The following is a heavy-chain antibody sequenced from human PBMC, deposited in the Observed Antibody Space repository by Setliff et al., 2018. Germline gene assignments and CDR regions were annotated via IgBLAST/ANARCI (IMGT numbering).Heavy chain of an antibody. V-gene: IGHV3-7*03. CDR3: AKCTSWDSHYPYFDY. D-gene: IGHD4-4*01. CDR2: INPDGSEK. J-gene: IGHJ4*02. CDR1: GFTYNNCW. Sequence: GGSLRLSCGASGFTYNNCWVSWVRQAPGKGLEWLASINPDGSEKYYADSVKGRFTVSKDNSKNTMYLQMNSLRDEDTAIYFCAKCTSWDSHYPYFDYWGQGALVTVSS.